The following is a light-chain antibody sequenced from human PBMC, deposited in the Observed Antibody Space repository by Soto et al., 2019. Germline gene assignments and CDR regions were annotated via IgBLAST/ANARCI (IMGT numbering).Light chain of an antibody. CDR3: QQYNNWPPWT. V-gene: IGKV3-15*01. J-gene: IGKJ1*01. CDR2: GAS. Sequence: EVLMTQSPATLSVSPGDRATLSCRASHSVSSNLAWYQQKPGQGPRLLIYGASTRATGVAARFSGSGSGTDFTLTISGLQSEDFAIYYCQQYNNWPPWTFGQGTKVAI. CDR1: HSVSSN.